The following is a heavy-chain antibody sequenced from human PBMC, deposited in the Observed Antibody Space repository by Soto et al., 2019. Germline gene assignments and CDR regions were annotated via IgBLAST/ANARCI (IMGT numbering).Heavy chain of an antibody. D-gene: IGHD6-19*01. J-gene: IGHJ1*01. V-gene: IGHV3-66*01. Sequence: WLLQTQGKGLEWVSVIYSGGSTYYADSVKGRFTISRDNSKNTLYLQMNSLRAEDTAVYYCARDFKRTEYNSGWYGVAAYSQHLRQGTLVTVTS. CDR3: ARDFKRTEYNSGWYGVAAYSQH. CDR2: IYSGGST.